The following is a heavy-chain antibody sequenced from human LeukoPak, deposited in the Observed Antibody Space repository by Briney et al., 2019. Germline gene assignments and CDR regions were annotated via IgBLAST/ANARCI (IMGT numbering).Heavy chain of an antibody. CDR3: AELGITMIGGV. V-gene: IGHV3-11*06. D-gene: IGHD3-10*02. CDR2: ISGSSNDI. J-gene: IGHJ6*04. CDR1: GFSFSGSY. Sequence: GGSLRLSCAASGFSFSGSYMSWIRQAPGKGLEWVSYISGSSNDINYADSVKGRFTVSRDNTKNSLFLQMNSLRVEDTAVYYCAELGITMIGGVRGKGTTVTISS.